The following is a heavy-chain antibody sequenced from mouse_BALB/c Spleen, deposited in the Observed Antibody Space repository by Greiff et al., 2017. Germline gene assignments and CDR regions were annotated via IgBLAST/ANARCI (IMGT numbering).Heavy chain of an antibody. Sequence: VQLKESGAELVKPGASVKLSCTASGFNIKDTYMHWVKQRPEQGLEWIGRIDPANGNTKYDPKFQGKATITADTSSNTAYLQLSSLTSEDTAVYYCARGGDGYFFAYWGQGTLVTVAA. V-gene: IGHV14-3*02. CDR2: IDPANGNT. J-gene: IGHJ3*01. CDR1: GFNIKDTY. CDR3: ARGGDGYFFAY. D-gene: IGHD2-3*01.